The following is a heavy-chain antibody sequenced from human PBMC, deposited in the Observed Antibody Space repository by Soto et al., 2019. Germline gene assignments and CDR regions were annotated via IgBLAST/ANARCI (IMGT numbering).Heavy chain of an antibody. CDR1: GFTFGSYG. D-gene: IGHD2-2*01. CDR3: AKGLGTGYCSSTSCPPDY. V-gene: IGHV3-30*18. CDR2: ISYDGSNK. Sequence: GGSLRLSCAASGFTFGSYGMHWVRQAPGKGLEWVAVISYDGSNKYYADSVKGRFTISRDNSKNTLYLQMNSLRAEDTAVYYCAKGLGTGYCSSTSCPPDYWGQGTLVTVSS. J-gene: IGHJ4*02.